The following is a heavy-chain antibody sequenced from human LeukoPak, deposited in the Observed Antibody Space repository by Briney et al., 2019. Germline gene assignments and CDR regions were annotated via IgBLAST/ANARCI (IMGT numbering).Heavy chain of an antibody. Sequence: SETLSLTRAVYGGSFSGYYWSWIRQPPGKGLEWIGEINHSGSTNYNPSLKSRVTISVDTSKNQFSLKLSSVTAADTAVYYCARGAGVRWQNYYYYYYMDVWGKGTTVTVSS. D-gene: IGHD4-23*01. CDR1: GGSFSGYY. CDR3: ARGAGVRWQNYYYYYYMDV. V-gene: IGHV4-34*01. CDR2: INHSGST. J-gene: IGHJ6*03.